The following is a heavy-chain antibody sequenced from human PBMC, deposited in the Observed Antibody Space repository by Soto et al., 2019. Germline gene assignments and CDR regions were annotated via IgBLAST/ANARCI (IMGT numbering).Heavy chain of an antibody. V-gene: IGHV4-59*08. CDR3: ARRSSGWGFDY. J-gene: IGHJ4*02. CDR2: IYYSGST. D-gene: IGHD6-19*01. CDR1: GGSISSYY. Sequence: SETLSLTCTVSGGSISSYYWSWIRQPPGKGLEWIGYIYYSGSTNYNPSLRSRVTISVDTSKNQFSLKLSSVTAADTAVYYCARRSSGWGFDYWGQGTLVTVSS.